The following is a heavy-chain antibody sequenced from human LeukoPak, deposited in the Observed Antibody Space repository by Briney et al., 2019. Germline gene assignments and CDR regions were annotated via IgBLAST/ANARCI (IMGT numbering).Heavy chain of an antibody. D-gene: IGHD3-10*01. V-gene: IGHV3-21*01. CDR1: GFTFSSYS. J-gene: IGHJ4*02. CDR2: ISSSSSYI. Sequence: GGSLRLSCAASGFTFSSYSMNWVRQAPGKGLEWVSSISSSSSYIYYADSVKGRFTISRDNAKNSLYLQMNSLRAEDTAVYYCARDNNYYGSGSYYNVGVYWGQGTLVTVS. CDR3: ARDNNYYGSGSYYNVGVY.